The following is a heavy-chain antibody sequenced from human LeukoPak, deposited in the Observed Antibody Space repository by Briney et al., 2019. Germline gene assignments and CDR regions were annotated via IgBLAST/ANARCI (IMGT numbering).Heavy chain of an antibody. D-gene: IGHD3-3*01. CDR1: GFTFSSYA. CDR2: ISGSGGST. Sequence: GGSLRLSCAASGFTFSSYAMSWVRQTPGKGLERVSAISGSGGSTYYADSVKGRFTISRDNSKNTLFLQMNSLRAEDTAPYYCAKSVAIYFYYGLDVWGQGTTVAVSS. J-gene: IGHJ6*02. CDR3: AKSVAIYFYYGLDV. V-gene: IGHV3-23*01.